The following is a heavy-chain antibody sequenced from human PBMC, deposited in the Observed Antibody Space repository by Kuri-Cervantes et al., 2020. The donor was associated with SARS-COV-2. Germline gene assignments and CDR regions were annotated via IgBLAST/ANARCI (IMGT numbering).Heavy chain of an antibody. CDR1: GFTFSSYG. V-gene: IGHV3-30*18. J-gene: IGHJ6*02. D-gene: IGHD3-3*01. Sequence: GESLKISCAASGFTFSSYGMHWVRQAPGKGLEWVAVISYDGSNKYYADSVKGRFTISRDNSKNTLYLQMNSLRAEDTAVYYCAKSPFGFLEWFSGGMDVWGQGTTVTVSS. CDR3: AKSPFGFLEWFSGGMDV. CDR2: ISYDGSNK.